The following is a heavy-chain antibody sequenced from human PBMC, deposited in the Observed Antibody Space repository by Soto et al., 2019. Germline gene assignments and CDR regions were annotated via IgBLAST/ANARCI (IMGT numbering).Heavy chain of an antibody. Sequence: ASVTVSWKASGYTFTGYYMHWVRQAPGQGLEWMGWINPNSGGTNYAQKFQGRVTMTKDTSISTAYMERSGLRCDDTAVYYCAINIAVAGTGRAPYYYGMDVWGQGTTVTV. CDR3: AINIAVAGTGRAPYYYGMDV. CDR1: GYTFTGYY. V-gene: IGHV1-2*02. CDR2: INPNSGGT. J-gene: IGHJ6*02. D-gene: IGHD6-19*01.